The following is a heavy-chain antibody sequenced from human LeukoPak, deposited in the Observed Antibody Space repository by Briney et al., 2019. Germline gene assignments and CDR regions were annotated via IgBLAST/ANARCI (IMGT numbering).Heavy chain of an antibody. J-gene: IGHJ4*02. CDR2: IRYDGSNK. CDR1: GFTFSSYG. D-gene: IGHD6-6*01. CDR3: AKTPLSSSNYFDY. Sequence: GGSLRLSCAASGFTFSSYGMHWVRQAPGKGLEWVAFIRYDGSNKYYADSVKGRFTISRDNSKNTLYLQMNSLRAEDTAVYYCAKTPLSSSNYFDYWGQGTLVTVSS. V-gene: IGHV3-30*02.